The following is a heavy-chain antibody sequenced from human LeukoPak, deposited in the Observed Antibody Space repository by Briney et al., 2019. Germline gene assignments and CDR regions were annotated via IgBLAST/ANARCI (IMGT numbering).Heavy chain of an antibody. CDR2: IYHSGST. J-gene: IGHJ6*03. Sequence: KPSETLSLTCAVSGYSISSGYYWGWIRQSPGKGLEWIGSIYHSGSTYYNPSLKSRVTISVDTSKNQFSLKLSSVTAADTAVYYCATQEITIFGGGAYYYYYMDVWGKGTTVTVSS. CDR1: GYSISSGYY. V-gene: IGHV4-38-2*01. CDR3: ATQEITIFGGGAYYYYYMDV. D-gene: IGHD3-3*01.